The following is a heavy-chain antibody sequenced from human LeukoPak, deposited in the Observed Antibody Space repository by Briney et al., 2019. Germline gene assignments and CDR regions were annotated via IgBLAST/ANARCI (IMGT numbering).Heavy chain of an antibody. CDR2: INHSGST. Sequence: SETLSLTCAVYGGSFSGYYWSWIRQPPGKGLEWIGEINHSGSTNYNPSLKSRVTISVDTSKNQFSLKLSSVTAADTAVYYCARHWRVYSSGWYSYFDYWGQGTLVTVSS. CDR1: GGSFSGYY. J-gene: IGHJ4*02. CDR3: ARHWRVYSSGWYSYFDY. D-gene: IGHD6-19*01. V-gene: IGHV4-34*01.